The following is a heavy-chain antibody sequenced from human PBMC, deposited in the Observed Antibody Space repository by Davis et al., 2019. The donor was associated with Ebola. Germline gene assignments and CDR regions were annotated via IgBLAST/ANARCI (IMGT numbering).Heavy chain of an antibody. CDR2: IYPGDSDT. V-gene: IGHV5-51*01. J-gene: IGHJ4*02. CDR1: GSSFTSYW. Sequence: GGSLRLSCQGSGSSFTSYWIGWVRQMPGKGLEWMGIIYPGDSDTRYSPSFQGQVTISADKSISTAYLQWSSLKASDTAMYYCARGEIRAGVFDYWGQGTLVTVSS. CDR3: ARGEIRAGVFDY.